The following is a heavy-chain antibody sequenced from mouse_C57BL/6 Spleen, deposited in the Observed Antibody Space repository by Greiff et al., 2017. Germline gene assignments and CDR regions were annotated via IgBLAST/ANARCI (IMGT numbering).Heavy chain of an antibody. Sequence: QVQLQQPGAELVKPGASVKLSCKASGYTFTSYWMQWVKQRPGQGLEWIGEIDPSDSYTNYNQKFKGKATLTVDTSSSTAYMQLSSLTSEDSAVYYCARIYYGSSSSAYWGQGTLVTVSA. CDR2: IDPSDSYT. CDR1: GYTFTSYW. V-gene: IGHV1-50*01. J-gene: IGHJ3*01. D-gene: IGHD1-1*01. CDR3: ARIYYGSSSSAY.